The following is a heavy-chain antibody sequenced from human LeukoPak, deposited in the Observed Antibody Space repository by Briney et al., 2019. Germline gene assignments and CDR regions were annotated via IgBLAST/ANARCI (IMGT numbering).Heavy chain of an antibody. CDR2: ISASGYST. V-gene: IGHV3-23*01. CDR3: ARESYYGPWSGAFDI. J-gene: IGHJ3*02. CDR1: GFTFSSYA. D-gene: IGHD3-10*01. Sequence: GGSLRLSCAASGFTFSSYAMSWVRQAPGKGLEWVSAISASGYSTYYADSVKGRFTISRDNSKKTLYLQMNSLRAEDTAVYYCARESYYGPWSGAFDIWGQGTMVTVSS.